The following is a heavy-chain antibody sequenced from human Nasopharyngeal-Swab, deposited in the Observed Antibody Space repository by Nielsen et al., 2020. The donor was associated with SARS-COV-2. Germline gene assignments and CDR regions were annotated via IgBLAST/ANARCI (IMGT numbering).Heavy chain of an antibody. CDR3: ARPNYYGSGSYYPNYYYCYYMDV. CDR1: GYTFTSYG. V-gene: IGHV1-18*01. J-gene: IGHJ6*03. D-gene: IGHD3-10*01. Sequence: ASVKVSCKASGYTFTSYGISWVRQAPGQGLEWMGWISAYNGNTNYAQKLQGRVTMTTDTSTSTAYMELRSLRSDDTAVYYCARPNYYGSGSYYPNYYYCYYMDVWGKGTTVTVSS. CDR2: ISAYNGNT.